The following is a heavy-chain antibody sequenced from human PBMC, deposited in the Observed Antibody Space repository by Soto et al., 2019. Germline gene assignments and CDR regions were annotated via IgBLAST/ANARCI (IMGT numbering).Heavy chain of an antibody. CDR1: GFTFSDHF. D-gene: IGHD3-10*01. Sequence: VQLVESGGGLVQPGGSLRLSCSASGFTFSDHFMDWVRQAPGKGLEWLGRSRNKANGYTTVYAESVTGRFTVSRDASSNLFYLQMNSLQTEDSALYYCVRGLNGFDVWGQGTMVTVSS. V-gene: IGHV3-72*01. CDR3: VRGLNGFDV. J-gene: IGHJ3*01. CDR2: SRNKANGYTT.